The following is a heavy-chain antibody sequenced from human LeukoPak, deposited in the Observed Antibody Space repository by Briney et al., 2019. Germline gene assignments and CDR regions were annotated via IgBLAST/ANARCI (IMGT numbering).Heavy chain of an antibody. CDR1: GFTFSSYA. CDR3: AKPSPGSSGYYPYYFDY. Sequence: GGSLRLSCAASGFTFSSYAMTWVRQAPGKGLEWVSVISGSGGSTYYADSVKGRFTISRDNSKKTLYLQMNSLRAEDTAVYYCAKPSPGSSGYYPYYFDYWGQGTLVTVSS. D-gene: IGHD3-22*01. J-gene: IGHJ4*02. CDR2: ISGSGGST. V-gene: IGHV3-23*01.